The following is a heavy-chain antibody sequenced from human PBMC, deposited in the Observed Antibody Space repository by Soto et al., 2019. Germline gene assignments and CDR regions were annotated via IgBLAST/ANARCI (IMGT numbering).Heavy chain of an antibody. V-gene: IGHV4-34*01. CDR2: INHSGST. J-gene: IGHJ4*01. Sequence: PSETLSLTCAVYGGSFRGYYWSWIRQPPGKGLEWIGEINHSGSTNYNPSLKSRVTISVDTSKNQFSLKLNSVTAADTAVYYCARALGYTYGHLPIDYWGHGTLVTVSS. D-gene: IGHD5-18*01. CDR3: ARALGYTYGHLPIDY. CDR1: GGSFRGYY.